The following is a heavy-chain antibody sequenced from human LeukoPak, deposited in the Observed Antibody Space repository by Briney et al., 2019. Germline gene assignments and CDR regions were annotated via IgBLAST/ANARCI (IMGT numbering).Heavy chain of an antibody. CDR1: GFTFSSYA. D-gene: IGHD3-10*01. J-gene: IGHJ6*02. CDR3: ARGQFGYGMDV. CDR2: ISYDGSNK. V-gene: IGHV3-30-3*01. Sequence: GRSLRLSCAASGFTFSSYAMHWVRQAPGKGLEWVAVISYDGSNKYYADSVKGRFTISRDNSKNTLYLQMNSLRAEDTAVYYCARGQFGYGMDVGGQGTTVTVSS.